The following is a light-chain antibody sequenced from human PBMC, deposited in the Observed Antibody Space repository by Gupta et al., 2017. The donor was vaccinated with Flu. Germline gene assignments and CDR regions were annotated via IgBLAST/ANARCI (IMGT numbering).Light chain of an antibody. CDR1: SSNIGRYT. CDR3: AAWDDSLNGQYV. J-gene: IGLJ1*01. V-gene: IGLV1-44*01. CDR2: FNH. Sequence: QSVPAQPPSASGTPGQRVTIPCSGSSSNIGRYTVNWYQQPPGTAPTLLIFFNHQRRSGVPVRFSCATSGTSASLVTSALQSEDEADYYYAAWDDSLNGQYVFGTGTEVTVL.